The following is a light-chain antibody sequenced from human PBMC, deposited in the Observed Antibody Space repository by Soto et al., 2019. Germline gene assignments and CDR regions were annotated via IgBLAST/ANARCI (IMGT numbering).Light chain of an antibody. CDR2: GNN. J-gene: IGLJ3*02. CDR1: SSNIGAGYD. CDR3: QSYDSSLSGSV. Sequence: QSVLTQPPSVSGAPGQRVTISCTGSSSNIGAGYDVHWYQQVPGTAPKLLIYGNNNLPPGVPDRFSGSKSGTSASLAITGLQAEDEADYYRQSYDSSLSGSVFGGGTKLTVL. V-gene: IGLV1-40*01.